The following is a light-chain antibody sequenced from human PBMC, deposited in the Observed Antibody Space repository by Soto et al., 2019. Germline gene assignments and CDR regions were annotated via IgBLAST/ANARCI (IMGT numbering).Light chain of an antibody. V-gene: IGLV2-11*01. J-gene: IGLJ3*02. Sequence: SALTQPRSVSGSPGQSVTISCTGTNSDVGGYKYVSWYQQYPGKAPKLIIYDVSRRPSGVPDRFSGSKSGNTASLTISGLQADDEADYYCCSYAGSVLFGGGTKLTVL. CDR2: DVS. CDR3: CSYAGSVL. CDR1: NSDVGGYKY.